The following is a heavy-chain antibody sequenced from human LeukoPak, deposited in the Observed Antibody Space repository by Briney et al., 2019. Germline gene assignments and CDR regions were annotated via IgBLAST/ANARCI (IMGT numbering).Heavy chain of an antibody. J-gene: IGHJ4*02. V-gene: IGHV5-51*01. CDR2: IYPGDSDT. D-gene: IGHD5-12*01. Sequence: GESLKISCKGSGYSFTSYWIGWVRQMPGKGLEWMGIIYPGDSDTRYSPSFQGQVTISADKSISTAYLQWSSLKASDTAMYYCARRAVATISTYYFDYWGQGTLVTVSS. CDR3: ARRAVATISTYYFDY. CDR1: GYSFTSYW.